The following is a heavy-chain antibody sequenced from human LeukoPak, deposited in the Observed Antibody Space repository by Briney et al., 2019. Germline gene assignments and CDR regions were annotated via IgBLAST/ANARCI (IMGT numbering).Heavy chain of an antibody. Sequence: GGSLRLSCAAPGFTFDDYAMHWVRQAPGKGLEWVAVISYDGSNKYYADSVKGRFTISRDNSKNTLYLQTNSLRAEDTAVYYCAKGAWELGDYWGQGTLVTASS. V-gene: IGHV3-30*18. CDR1: GFTFDDYA. CDR2: ISYDGSNK. CDR3: AKGAWELGDY. J-gene: IGHJ4*02. D-gene: IGHD1-26*01.